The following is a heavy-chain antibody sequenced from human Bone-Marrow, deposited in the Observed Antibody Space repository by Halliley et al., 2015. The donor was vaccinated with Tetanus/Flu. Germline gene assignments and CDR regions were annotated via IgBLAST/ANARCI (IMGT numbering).Heavy chain of an antibody. CDR3: ARHAEGENYYYGVDV. J-gene: IGHJ6*02. Sequence: TLSLTCKVSGGSIKSSGHYWGWIRQPPGKGLEHIGSIYYSGSTYYNPSLKSRITMSVDTSKNQFSLKLRSVTAADTALYYCARHAEGENYYYGVDVWGQGTTVTVFS. V-gene: IGHV4-39*01. D-gene: IGHD3-10*01. CDR2: IYYSGST. CDR1: GGSIKSSGHY.